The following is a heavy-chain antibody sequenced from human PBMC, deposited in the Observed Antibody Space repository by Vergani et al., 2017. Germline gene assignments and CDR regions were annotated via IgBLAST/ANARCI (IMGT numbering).Heavy chain of an antibody. J-gene: IGHJ5*02. CDR3: ALAESSTSCINSGCITAETGSWFDP. CDR2: ISWDGRTT. Sequence: EVQLVESGGLVVQPGGSLRLSCAASGFTFDDYTMHWVRQAPGKGLEWVSLISWDGRTTYYADSVKGRFTISRDNSKNSLYLQMNSLRTEDTALYYCALAESSTSCINSGCITAETGSWFDPWGQGTLVTVSS. V-gene: IGHV3-43*01. CDR1: GFTFDDYT. D-gene: IGHD2-2*01.